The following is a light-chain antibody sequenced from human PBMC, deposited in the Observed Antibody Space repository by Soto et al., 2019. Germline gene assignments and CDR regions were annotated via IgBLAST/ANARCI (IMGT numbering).Light chain of an antibody. CDR1: QPISTF. CDR3: QHSYNTPWT. V-gene: IGKV1-39*01. J-gene: IGKJ1*01. CDR2: DAS. Sequence: DIQMTQSPSSLSASVGDRVTTTCRASQPISTFLNWYQQSTGKAPRLLIYDASTLHSGVPSRFSGSGSGTHFTLTISSLRPEDVATYYCQHSYNTPWTFGQGTKVDI.